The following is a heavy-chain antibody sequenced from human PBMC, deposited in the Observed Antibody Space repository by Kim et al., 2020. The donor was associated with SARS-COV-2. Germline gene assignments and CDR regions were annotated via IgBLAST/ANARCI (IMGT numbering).Heavy chain of an antibody. Sequence: SETLSLTCTVSGYSISSGYYWGWIRQPPGKGLEWIGSICHSGSTYYNPSLKSRVTISVDTSKNQFSLKLSSVTAADTAVYYCARDLAVAAYYYYYGMDV. V-gene: IGHV4-38-2*02. J-gene: IGHJ6*01. CDR1: GYSISSGYY. CDR3: ARDLAVAAYYYYYGMDV. D-gene: IGHD6-19*01. CDR2: ICHSGST.